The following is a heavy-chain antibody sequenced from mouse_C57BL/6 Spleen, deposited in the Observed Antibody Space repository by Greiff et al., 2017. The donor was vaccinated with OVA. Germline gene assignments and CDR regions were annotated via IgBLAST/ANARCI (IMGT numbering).Heavy chain of an antibody. Sequence: VQLQQPGAELVRPGPSVKLSCKASGYTFPSYWMHWVKQRPGQGLEWIGVIDPSDSYTNYNQKFKGKATLTVDTSSSTAYMQLSSLTSEDSAVYYCARGCNWDKDWYFDVWGTGTTVTVSS. D-gene: IGHD4-1*01. CDR3: ARGCNWDKDWYFDV. CDR2: IDPSDSYT. J-gene: IGHJ1*03. CDR1: GYTFPSYW. V-gene: IGHV1-59*01.